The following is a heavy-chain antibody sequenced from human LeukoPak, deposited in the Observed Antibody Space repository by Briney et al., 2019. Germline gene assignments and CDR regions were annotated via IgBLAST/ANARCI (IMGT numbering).Heavy chain of an antibody. J-gene: IGHJ3*02. Sequence: GGSLRLSCAASGFTFSNYWMSWVRQAPGKGLEWGSVIFSGGTIAYADSVKGRFIISRDNSRNTLSLQMNSLRVDDTAVYYCARGGITLVRRIMRSFAFDIWGQGTMVTVSS. V-gene: IGHV3-53*01. D-gene: IGHD3-10*01. CDR3: ARGGITLVRRIMRSFAFDI. CDR2: IFSGGTI. CDR1: GFTFSNYW.